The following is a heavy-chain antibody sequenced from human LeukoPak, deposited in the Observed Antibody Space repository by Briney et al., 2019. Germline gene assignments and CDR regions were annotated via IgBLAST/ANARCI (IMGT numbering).Heavy chain of an antibody. V-gene: IGHV4-59*01. Sequence: SETLSLTCTVSGGSISSYYWSWIRQPPGKGLEWIGYIYYSGSTNYNPSLKSRVTISVDTSKNQFSLKLSSVTAADTAVYYCARVGYGELWHYYYGMDVWGQGTTVTVSS. CDR2: IYYSGST. CDR1: GGSISSYY. D-gene: IGHD3-16*01. J-gene: IGHJ6*02. CDR3: ARVGYGELWHYYYGMDV.